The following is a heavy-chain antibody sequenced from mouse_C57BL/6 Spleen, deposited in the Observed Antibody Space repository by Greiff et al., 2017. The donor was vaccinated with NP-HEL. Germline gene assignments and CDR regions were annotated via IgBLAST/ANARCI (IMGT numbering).Heavy chain of an antibody. CDR3: ARGGGIYYGYDAWFAY. V-gene: IGHV1-19*01. Sequence: EVQLQQSGPVLVKPGASVKMSCKASGYTFTDYYMNWVKQSHGKSLEWIGVINPYNGGTSYNQKFKGKATLTVDKSSSTAYMELNSLTSEDSAVYYCARGGGIYYGYDAWFAYWGQGTLVTVSA. D-gene: IGHD2-2*01. CDR1: GYTFTDYY. CDR2: INPYNGGT. J-gene: IGHJ3*01.